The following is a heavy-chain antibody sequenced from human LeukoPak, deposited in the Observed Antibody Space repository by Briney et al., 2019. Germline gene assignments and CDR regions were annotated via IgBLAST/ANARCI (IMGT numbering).Heavy chain of an antibody. V-gene: IGHV3-23*01. D-gene: IGHD3-16*01. J-gene: IGHJ5*02. Sequence: PGGSLRLSCAASGFTFSTYAMNWVRQAPGKGLEWVSGISSSGASTYYADPVKGRFTISRDNSKNMLYLQMNSLRVEDTAVYYCAKDRVGAVSDNWFDPWGQGTLVTVSS. CDR1: GFTFSTYA. CDR3: AKDRVGAVSDNWFDP. CDR2: ISSSGAST.